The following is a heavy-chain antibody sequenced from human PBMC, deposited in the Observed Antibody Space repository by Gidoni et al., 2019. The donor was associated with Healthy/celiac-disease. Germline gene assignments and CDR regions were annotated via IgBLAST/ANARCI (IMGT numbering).Heavy chain of an antibody. CDR2: IIPILGIA. V-gene: IGHV1-69*04. CDR3: ARDHDHGSGFNGDV. CDR1: GGTFSSYA. D-gene: IGHD6-19*01. J-gene: IGHJ6*04. Sequence: QVQLVQSGAEVKKPGSSVKVSCKASGGTFSSYAISWVRQAPGQGLEWMGRIIPILGIANYAQKFQGRVTITADKSTSTAYMELSSLRSEDTAVYYCARDHDHGSGFNGDVWGKGTTVTVSS.